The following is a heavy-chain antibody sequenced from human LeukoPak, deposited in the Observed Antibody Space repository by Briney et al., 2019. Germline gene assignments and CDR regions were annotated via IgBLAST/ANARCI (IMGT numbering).Heavy chain of an antibody. CDR1: GITLSNYG. J-gene: IGHJ4*02. CDR2: ISGSGGRT. D-gene: IGHD3-22*01. V-gene: IGHV3-23*01. CDR3: AKRGVVIRVILVGFHKEAYYFDS. Sequence: PGGSLRLSCAVSGITLSNYGMSWVRQAPGKGLEWVAGISGSGGRTNYADSVKGRFTISRDNPKNTLYLQMNSLTVEDTAVYFCAKRGVVIRVILVGFHKEAYYFDSWGQGALVTVSS.